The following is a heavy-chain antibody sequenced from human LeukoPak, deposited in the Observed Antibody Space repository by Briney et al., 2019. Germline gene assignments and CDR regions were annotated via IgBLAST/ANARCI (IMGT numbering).Heavy chain of an antibody. J-gene: IGHJ4*02. CDR3: ARDDYGDYPPGDY. CDR1: GFTSSSYW. D-gene: IGHD4-17*01. V-gene: IGHV3-74*01. Sequence: GGSLRLSCAASGFTSSSYWMHWVRQAPGKGLVWVSRINSGGSSTSYADSVKGRFTISRDNAKNTLYLQMNSLRAEDTAVYYCARDDYGDYPPGDYWGQGTLVTVSS. CDR2: INSGGSST.